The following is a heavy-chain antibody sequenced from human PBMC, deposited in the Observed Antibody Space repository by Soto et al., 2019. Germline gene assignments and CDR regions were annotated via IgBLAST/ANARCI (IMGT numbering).Heavy chain of an antibody. Sequence: PXETLSLTCAVAGGSISSYYWSWIRQPPGKGLEWIGYIYYSGSTNYNPSLKSRVTISVDTSKNQFSLKLSSVTAADTAVYYCARGSGYYSYWGQGPLVTVSS. CDR3: ARGSGYYSY. D-gene: IGHD3-3*01. CDR2: IYYSGST. CDR1: GGSISSYY. V-gene: IGHV4-59*01. J-gene: IGHJ1*01.